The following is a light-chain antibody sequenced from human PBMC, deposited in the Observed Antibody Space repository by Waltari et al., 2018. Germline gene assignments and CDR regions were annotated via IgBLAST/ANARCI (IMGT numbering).Light chain of an antibody. CDR3: QESYNTPPLT. CDR2: AAS. CDR1: QRISTY. J-gene: IGKJ4*01. V-gene: IGKV1-39*01. Sequence: DIQMTQSPSSLSASVGDRVTITCRASQRISTYLNWYQQKPGKAPNLLIYAASSLQSGVPSRFSGSGSGTHFTLTISSLQPEDFATYYCQESYNTPPLTFGAGTKVEIK.